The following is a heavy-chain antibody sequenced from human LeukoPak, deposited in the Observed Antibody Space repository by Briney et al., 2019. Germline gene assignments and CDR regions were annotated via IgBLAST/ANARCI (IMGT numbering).Heavy chain of an antibody. J-gene: IGHJ4*02. CDR1: GYSFTNNY. CDR3: ARDQEGFDY. Sequence: ASVIVSCKASGYSFTNNYIHWVRQAPGQGLEWMGMIYPRDGSTSYAQRFQDRVTVTRDTSTSTVHMELSGLRAEDTALYYCARDQEGFDYWGQGTLVTLSS. CDR2: IYPRDGST. V-gene: IGHV1-46*01.